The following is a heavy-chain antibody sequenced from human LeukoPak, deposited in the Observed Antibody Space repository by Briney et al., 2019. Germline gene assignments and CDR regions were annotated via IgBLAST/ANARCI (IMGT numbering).Heavy chain of an antibody. Sequence: PSETLSLTCAVYGGSFSGYYWSWIRQPPGKGLEWIGEINHSGSTNYNPSLKSRVTISVDTSKNQFSLKLSSVTAADTDVYYCARAPRRHWFDPWGQGTLVTVSS. J-gene: IGHJ5*02. D-gene: IGHD6-25*01. CDR2: INHSGST. CDR1: GGSFSGYY. V-gene: IGHV4-34*01. CDR3: ARAPRRHWFDP.